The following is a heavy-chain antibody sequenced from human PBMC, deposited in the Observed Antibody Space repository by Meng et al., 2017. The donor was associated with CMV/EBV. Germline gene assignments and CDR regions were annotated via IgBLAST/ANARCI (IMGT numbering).Heavy chain of an antibody. Sequence: QVQLGQPGARVSKPGAPVKVSCKASGYTFTGYNMHWVRQAPGQGLEWMGWINPNSGGTNYAQKFQGRVTMTRDTSISTAYMELSRLRSDDTAVYYCATYIGNYINWYFDLWGRGTLVTVSS. CDR1: GYTFTGYN. D-gene: IGHD1-7*01. CDR2: INPNSGGT. CDR3: ATYIGNYINWYFDL. V-gene: IGHV1-2*02. J-gene: IGHJ2*01.